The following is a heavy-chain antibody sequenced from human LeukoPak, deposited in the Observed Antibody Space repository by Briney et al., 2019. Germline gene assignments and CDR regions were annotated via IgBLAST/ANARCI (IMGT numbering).Heavy chain of an antibody. Sequence: GGSLRLSCSASGFTFSTYAMHWVRQAPGKGLEYVSAIGRNGDSTYYADSVKGRFTISRDNSKNTLYLQVSSLRPEDTAVYYCVKDREMGSGWAYFQHWGQGTLVTVSS. CDR1: GFTFSTYA. D-gene: IGHD6-19*01. CDR3: VKDREMGSGWAYFQH. CDR2: IGRNGDST. J-gene: IGHJ1*01. V-gene: IGHV3-64D*06.